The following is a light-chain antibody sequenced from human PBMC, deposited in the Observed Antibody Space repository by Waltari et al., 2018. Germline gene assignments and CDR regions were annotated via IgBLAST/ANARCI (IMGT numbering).Light chain of an antibody. Sequence: EIVMTQSPAILSVSPGERVTLSCRASESVSRNLAWYQQKPGQAPRLLIYGASTRATGIPDRFGGSGSGTVFTLTITSLQSEDVAVYYCQQYDNWRTFGQGTKVEI. CDR3: QQYDNWRT. V-gene: IGKV3-15*01. CDR1: ESVSRN. CDR2: GAS. J-gene: IGKJ1*01.